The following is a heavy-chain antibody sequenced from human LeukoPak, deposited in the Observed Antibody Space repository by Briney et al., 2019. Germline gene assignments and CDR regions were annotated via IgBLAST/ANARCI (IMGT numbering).Heavy chain of an antibody. V-gene: IGHV4-34*01. CDR2: INHSGST. D-gene: IGHD3-9*01. CDR1: GGSFSGYY. CDR3: ARVRYYDILTGYHPYYYYYGMDV. J-gene: IGHJ6*02. Sequence: SETLSLTCAVYGGSFSGYYWSWICQPPGKGLEWIGEINHSGSTNYNPSLKSRVTISVDTSKNQFSLKLSSVTAADTAVYYCARVRYYDILTGYHPYYYYYGMDVWGQGTTVTVSS.